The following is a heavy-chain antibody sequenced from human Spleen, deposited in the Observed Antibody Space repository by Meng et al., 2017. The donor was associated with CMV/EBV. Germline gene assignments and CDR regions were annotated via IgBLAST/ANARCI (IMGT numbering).Heavy chain of an antibody. CDR3: ARDLGVSDFWSGYYSSGLDY. D-gene: IGHD3-3*01. V-gene: IGHV3-66*03. CDR1: NSNY. CDR2: IYGRGTT. J-gene: IGHJ4*02. Sequence: NSNYMTRVRQAPGKGLEWVSLIYGRGTTSYGDSVKGRFTISRDGSKNTLYLQMNSLRADDTAVYYCARDLGVSDFWSGYYSSGLDYWGQGTLVTVSS.